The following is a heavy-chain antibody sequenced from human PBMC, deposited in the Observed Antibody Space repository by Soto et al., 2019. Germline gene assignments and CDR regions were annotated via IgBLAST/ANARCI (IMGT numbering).Heavy chain of an antibody. V-gene: IGHV3-33*01. CDR1: GFTFSSYG. J-gene: IGHJ4*02. CDR3: ARVDGGGYSSLSVVDY. Sequence: GGSLRLSCAASGFTFSSYGMHWVRQAPGKGLEWVAVIWYDGSNKYYADSVKGRFTISRDNSKNTLYLQMNSLRAEDTAVYYCARVDGGGYSSLSVVDYWGQGTLVTVSS. D-gene: IGHD6-6*01. CDR2: IWYDGSNK.